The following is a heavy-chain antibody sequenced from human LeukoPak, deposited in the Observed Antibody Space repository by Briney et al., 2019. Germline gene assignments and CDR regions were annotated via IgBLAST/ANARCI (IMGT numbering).Heavy chain of an antibody. CDR1: GLTFSSYS. CDR2: ISASGSGT. D-gene: IGHD6-13*01. Sequence: GGSLRLSCAVSGLTFSSYSMSWVRQAPGEGLYWVSGISASGSGTYYPDSLKGRFTISRDNSKNTLYLQMNNLRVDDTDVYYCAKAAAGPEYWGQGTLVTVST. CDR3: AKAAAGPEY. J-gene: IGHJ4*02. V-gene: IGHV3-23*01.